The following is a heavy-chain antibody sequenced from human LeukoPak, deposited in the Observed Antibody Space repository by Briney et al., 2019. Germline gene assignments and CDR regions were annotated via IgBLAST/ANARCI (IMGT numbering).Heavy chain of an antibody. D-gene: IGHD3-22*01. CDR2: IYHSGAT. CDR3: ARAVDSSAFSSFQH. CDR1: GHSIINSFY. J-gene: IGHJ1*01. Sequence: SETLSLTCTVSGHSIINSFYWGWIRQPPGKGLEWIGSIYHSGATYYNPSLKSRVTISLDTSKNQFSLRLNSVTAADTAVYYCARAVDSSAFSSFQHWGQGTLVTVSS. V-gene: IGHV4-38-2*02.